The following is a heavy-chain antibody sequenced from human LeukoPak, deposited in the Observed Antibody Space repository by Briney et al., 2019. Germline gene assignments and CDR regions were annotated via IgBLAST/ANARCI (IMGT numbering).Heavy chain of an antibody. V-gene: IGHV3-74*01. Sequence: GGSLRLSCAASGFTFSSFWMHWVRQAPGKGLVWVSRINIDGSFTTNADSVKGRFTISRDNARNTLYLQMNSLRAEDTAVHYCARDAYCSGGSCYGDYWGQGTLVTVSS. CDR1: GFTFSSFW. CDR3: ARDAYCSGGSCYGDY. J-gene: IGHJ4*02. CDR2: INIDGSFT. D-gene: IGHD2-15*01.